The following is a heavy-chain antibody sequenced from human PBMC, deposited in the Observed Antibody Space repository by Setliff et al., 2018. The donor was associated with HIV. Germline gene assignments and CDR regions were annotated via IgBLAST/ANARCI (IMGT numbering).Heavy chain of an antibody. D-gene: IGHD1-26*01. CDR1: GGSINSGHYY. CDR2: IYYTGST. V-gene: IGHV4-31*03. J-gene: IGHJ4*02. Sequence: SETLSLTCSVSGGSINSGHYYWSWIRHHPGKGLEWIGYIYYTGSTYFNPSLKSRVTLSIDTSKNQFSLKLSSVTAADTAVYYCASGEDSGTYGEPYDSWGQGALVTVSS. CDR3: ASGEDSGTYGEPYDS.